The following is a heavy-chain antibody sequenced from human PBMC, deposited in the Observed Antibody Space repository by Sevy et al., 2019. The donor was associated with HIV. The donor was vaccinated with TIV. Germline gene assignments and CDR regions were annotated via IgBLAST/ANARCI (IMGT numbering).Heavy chain of an antibody. CDR1: EFSVTDNY. Sequence: GGSLRLSCAASEFSVTDNYMSCVRQAPGKGLEWVSTIYSGGSTFYADSVKGRFTISRDNSKNTLYLHMNSLRAEDTAVYYCARDRYYDASGYYYYYYGLDVWGQRTTVTVSS. V-gene: IGHV3-66*01. CDR2: IYSGGST. J-gene: IGHJ6*02. CDR3: ARDRYYDASGYYYYYYGLDV. D-gene: IGHD3-22*01.